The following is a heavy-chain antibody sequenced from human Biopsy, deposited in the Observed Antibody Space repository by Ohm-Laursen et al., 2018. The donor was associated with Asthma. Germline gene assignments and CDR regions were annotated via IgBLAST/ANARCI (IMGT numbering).Heavy chain of an antibody. Sequence: SLRLSCTASGFTFSSYGMHWVRQAPGKGLEWVAVIWYDGGNKYYADSVKGRFIISRDNSKNTLYLQMNSLRAEDTADYYCARDIVATMIGYYYYGMDVWGQGTTVTVSS. CDR2: IWYDGGNK. CDR3: ARDIVATMIGYYYYGMDV. J-gene: IGHJ6*02. CDR1: GFTFSSYG. D-gene: IGHD5-12*01. V-gene: IGHV3-33*01.